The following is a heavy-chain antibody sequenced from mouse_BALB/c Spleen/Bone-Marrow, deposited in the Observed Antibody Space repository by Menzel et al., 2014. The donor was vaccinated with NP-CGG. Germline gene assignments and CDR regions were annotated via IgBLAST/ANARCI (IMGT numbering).Heavy chain of an antibody. Sequence: EVKLEESGGGLVKPGGSLKLSCAASGFAFSSYDMSWARQTPEKRLEWVATISSGGSYTYYPDSVKGRFTISRDNARNTLYLQMSSLRSEDTALYYCARPLTGAYFDYWGQGTTLTVSS. V-gene: IGHV5-9*02. D-gene: IGHD4-1*01. CDR2: ISSGGSYT. J-gene: IGHJ2*01. CDR1: GFAFSSYD. CDR3: ARPLTGAYFDY.